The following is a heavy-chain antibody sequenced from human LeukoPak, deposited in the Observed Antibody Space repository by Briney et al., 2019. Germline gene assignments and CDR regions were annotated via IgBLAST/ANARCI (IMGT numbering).Heavy chain of an antibody. D-gene: IGHD1-26*01. CDR1: GDSITSGDYY. CDR3: ARDPPRGAHAFDI. J-gene: IGHJ3*02. CDR2: IYSGGKS. V-gene: IGHV4-61*02. Sequence: SQTLSLTCKVSGDSITSGDYYWTWIRQPAGKRLEWIGRIYSGGKSDYNPSLTSRVTISLDTSKNHFSLNLTSVTAADTAVYYCARDPPRGAHAFDIWGQGTIGTASS.